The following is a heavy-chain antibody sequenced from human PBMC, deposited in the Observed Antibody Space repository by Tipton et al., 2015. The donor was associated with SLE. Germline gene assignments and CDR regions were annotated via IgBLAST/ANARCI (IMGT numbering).Heavy chain of an antibody. CDR3: ARVLSPYLDAFDI. D-gene: IGHD3-16*01. Sequence: TLSLTCTVSGGSISSSSYYWGWIRQPPGKGLEWIGGIYYSGSTYYNPSLKSRVTISVDTSKNQFSLKLSSVTAADTAVYYCARVLSPYLDAFDIWGQGPMVTVSS. J-gene: IGHJ3*02. CDR2: IYYSGST. V-gene: IGHV4-39*07. CDR1: GGSISSSSYY.